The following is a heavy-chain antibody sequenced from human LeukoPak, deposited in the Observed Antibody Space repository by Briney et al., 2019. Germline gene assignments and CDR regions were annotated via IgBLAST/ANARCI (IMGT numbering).Heavy chain of an antibody. D-gene: IGHD3-16*01. CDR2: ISGSGGTT. V-gene: IGHV3-23*01. CDR1: GFTFSSHG. J-gene: IGHJ4*02. Sequence: PGGSLRLSCAVSGFTFSSHGMSWVRQAPGKGLEWVSGISGSGGTTYYADSVKGRFTISRHNSKNMANLQMDSLRPEDTAVYYCASGPTYDYVRVLLYWGQGSLVTVSS. CDR3: ASGPTYDYVRVLLY.